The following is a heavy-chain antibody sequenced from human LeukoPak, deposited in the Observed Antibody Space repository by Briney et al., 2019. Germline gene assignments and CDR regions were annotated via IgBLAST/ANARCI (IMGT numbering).Heavy chain of an antibody. J-gene: IGHJ6*02. CDR1: GGSFSGYY. CDR2: INHSGST. D-gene: IGHD2-2*02. CDR3: ARLVRIVVVPAAIRYYYYGMDV. Sequence: SETLSLTCAVYGGSFSGYYWSWIRQPPGKGLEWIGEINHSGSTNYNPSLKSRVTISVDTSNNQFSLKLSSVTAADTAVYYCARLVRIVVVPAAIRYYYYGMDVWGQGTTVTVSS. V-gene: IGHV4-34*01.